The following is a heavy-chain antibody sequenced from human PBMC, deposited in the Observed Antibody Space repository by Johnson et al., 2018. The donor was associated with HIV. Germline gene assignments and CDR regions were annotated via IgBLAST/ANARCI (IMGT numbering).Heavy chain of an antibody. Sequence: QVQLVESGGGVVQPRRSLRLSCAASGFTFSSYAMHWVRQAPGKGLEWVAVISYDGSNKYYADSVKGRFTISRDNAKNSLYLQMNSLRAEDTAVYYCARDGGIGSTREDAFDIWGQGTMVIVSS. CDR3: ARDGGIGSTREDAFDI. J-gene: IGHJ3*02. D-gene: IGHD2-2*01. CDR2: ISYDGSNK. V-gene: IGHV3-30*04. CDR1: GFTFSSYA.